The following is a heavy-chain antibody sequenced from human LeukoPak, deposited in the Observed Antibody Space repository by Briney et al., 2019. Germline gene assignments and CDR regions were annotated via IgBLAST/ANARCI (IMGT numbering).Heavy chain of an antibody. Sequence: GGSLRLSCAASGFTFSSYGMHWVRQAPGKGLEWVAVISYDGSNKYYADSVRGRFTISRDNSKNTLYLQMNSLRAEDTAVYYCAREGDSSGIGFFDYWGQGTLVTVSS. CDR3: AREGDSSGIGFFDY. V-gene: IGHV3-30*03. J-gene: IGHJ4*02. D-gene: IGHD3-22*01. CDR2: ISYDGSNK. CDR1: GFTFSSYG.